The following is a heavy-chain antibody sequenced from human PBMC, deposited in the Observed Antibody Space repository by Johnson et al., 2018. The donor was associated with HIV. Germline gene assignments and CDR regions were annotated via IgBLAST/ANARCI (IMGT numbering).Heavy chain of an antibody. CDR2: INRAGRST. J-gene: IGHJ3*02. CDR3: ARDWNNWNYGVPDAFDI. Sequence: VQLVESGGGLVQPGGSLRLPCAASGFTVSRNYMSWVRQAPGKRLAWVSRINRAGRSTSYADSVKGRSPISSDNAKNTLYLQLNNLGAEVKAVYYCARDWNNWNYGVPDAFDIWGQGTMVTVSS. D-gene: IGHD1-7*01. CDR1: GFTVSRNY. V-gene: IGHV3-74*01.